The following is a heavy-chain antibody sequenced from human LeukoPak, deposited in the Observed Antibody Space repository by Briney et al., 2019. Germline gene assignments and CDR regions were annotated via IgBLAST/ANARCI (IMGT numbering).Heavy chain of an antibody. V-gene: IGHV3-7*01. CDR2: IKQSGSET. CDR3: TRGQQMVLWFDP. CDR1: GFAFSSHD. J-gene: IGHJ5*02. Sequence: GGSLRLSCAASGFAFSSHDMTWVRQAPGKGLEWVATIKQSGSETYYVDSVKGRFTISREDAKSSLYLRMNSVGVDEPDVSYCTRGQQMVLWFDPWGQGTLVAVSS. D-gene: IGHD3-10*01.